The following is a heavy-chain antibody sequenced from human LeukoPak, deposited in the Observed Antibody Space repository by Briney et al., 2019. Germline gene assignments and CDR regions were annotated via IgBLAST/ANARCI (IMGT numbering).Heavy chain of an antibody. CDR2: ISYDGSNK. D-gene: IGHD1-1*01. CDR3: ARNWNDASHYYGMDV. CDR1: GFTFSSYA. V-gene: IGHV3-30-3*01. Sequence: SGGSLRLSCAASGFTFSSYAMQWVRQAPGKGLEWVAVISYDGSNKYYADSVKGRFTISRDNAKNSLYLQMNRLRAEDTAVYYCARNWNDASHYYGMDVWGQGTRVSVSS. J-gene: IGHJ6*02.